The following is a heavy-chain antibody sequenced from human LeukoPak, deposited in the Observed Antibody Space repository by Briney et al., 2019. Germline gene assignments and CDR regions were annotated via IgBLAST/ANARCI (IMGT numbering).Heavy chain of an antibody. V-gene: IGHV4-59*01. Sequence: SETLSLTCTVSGGSISSYYWSWIRQPPGKGLEWIGYIYYSGSTNYNPSLKSRVTISVDTSNNQFSLKLSSVTAADTAVYYCARASIAAAGTPPYYYYYGMDVWGRGTTVTVSS. CDR2: IYYSGST. CDR3: ARASIAAAGTPPYYYYYGMDV. J-gene: IGHJ6*02. D-gene: IGHD6-13*01. CDR1: GGSISSYY.